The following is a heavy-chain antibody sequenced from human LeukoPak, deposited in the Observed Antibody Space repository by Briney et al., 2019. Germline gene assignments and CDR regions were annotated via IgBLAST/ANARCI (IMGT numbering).Heavy chain of an antibody. V-gene: IGHV3-23*01. D-gene: IGHD5-18*01. CDR2: IFPSGGEI. CDR1: GFTFSTFA. J-gene: IGHJ4*02. CDR3: ATYRQVLLPFES. Sequence: GGSLRLSCAASGFTFSTFAMIWVRQPPGKGLEWVSSIFPSGGEIHYADSVRGRFTISRDNSKSILSLQMNSLIAKDTAIYYCATYRQVLLPFESWGQGTLVTVSS.